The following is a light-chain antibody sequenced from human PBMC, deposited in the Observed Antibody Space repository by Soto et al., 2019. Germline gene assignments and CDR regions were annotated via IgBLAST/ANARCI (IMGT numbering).Light chain of an antibody. CDR3: QKYNCAPHT. Sequence: DIQMTKSPSSLSASVGDRVTITCRTSQDISNYLAWYQQKPGKVPKLLIYAASSLRSGVPSRFTASAFGTDFTLTISSLQPEDVATYYCQKYNCAPHTFGQGTKVDI. CDR2: AAS. CDR1: QDISNY. V-gene: IGKV1-27*01. J-gene: IGKJ1*01.